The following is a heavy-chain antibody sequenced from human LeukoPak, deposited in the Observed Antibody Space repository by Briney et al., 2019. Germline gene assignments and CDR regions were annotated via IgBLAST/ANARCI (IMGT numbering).Heavy chain of an antibody. CDR2: IYYSGST. D-gene: IGHD1-1*01. CDR1: GGSVSSGSYF. Sequence: SETLSLTCTVSGGSVSSGSYFWSWIRQPPGKGLDWIGHIYYSGSTNYNPSLKSRVTMSVDTSKNQFSLKLSSVTAADTAVYYCARGGFLDPFDPWGQGTLVTVSS. V-gene: IGHV4-61*01. J-gene: IGHJ5*02. CDR3: ARGGFLDPFDP.